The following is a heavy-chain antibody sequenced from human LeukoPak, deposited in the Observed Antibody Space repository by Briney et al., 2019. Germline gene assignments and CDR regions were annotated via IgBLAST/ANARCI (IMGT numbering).Heavy chain of an antibody. CDR2: TRNKANSYTT. CDR1: GFTFSDHY. V-gene: IGHV3-72*01. CDR3: ASVDTAMYGMDV. Sequence: GGSLRLSCAASGFTFSDHYMAWGRQAPGKGREGGGRTRNKANSYTTEYAASVQGRFTISTDDSKNSLYLQMNSLKTEDTAVYYCASVDTAMYGMDVWGQGTPVTVSS. J-gene: IGHJ6*02. D-gene: IGHD5-18*01.